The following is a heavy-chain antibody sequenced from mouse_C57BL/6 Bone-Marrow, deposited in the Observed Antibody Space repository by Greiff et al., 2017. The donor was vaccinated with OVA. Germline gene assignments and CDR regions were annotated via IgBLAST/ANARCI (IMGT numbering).Heavy chain of an antibody. V-gene: IGHV5-6*02. Sequence: KLVESGGDLVKPGGSLKLSCAASGFTFSSYGMSWVRQTPDKRLEWVATISSGGSYTYYPDSVKGRFTISRDNAKNTLYLQMSSLKSEDTAMYYCARNPYAMDYWGQGTSVTVSS. CDR1: GFTFSSYG. CDR3: ARNPYAMDY. J-gene: IGHJ4*01. CDR2: ISSGGSYT.